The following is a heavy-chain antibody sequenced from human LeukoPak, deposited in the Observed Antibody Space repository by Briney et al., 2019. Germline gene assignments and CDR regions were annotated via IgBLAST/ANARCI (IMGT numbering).Heavy chain of an antibody. CDR2: IYTSGST. CDR3: AREEDSSGWFRSDY. V-gene: IGHV4-4*07. D-gene: IGHD6-19*01. Sequence: SETLSLTRTVSGGPLSSYYWSWLRQPAGRGLEWIGRIYTSGSTNHNPSLKSRVTMSVDTSKNQFSLKLSSVTAADTAVYYCAREEDSSGWFRSDYWGQGTLVTVSS. J-gene: IGHJ4*02. CDR1: GGPLSSYY.